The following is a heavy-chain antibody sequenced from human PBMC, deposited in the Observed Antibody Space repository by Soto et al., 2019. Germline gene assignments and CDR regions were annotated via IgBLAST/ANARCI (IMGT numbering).Heavy chain of an antibody. Sequence: PVGSLKISCKGAGYSFTSYWIGWVRQMPGKGLEWMGIIYPGDSDTRYSPSFQGQVTISADKSISTAYLQWSSLKASDTAMYYCARLPSITGTSTLYYYYYGMDVWGQGTTVTVSS. CDR2: IYPGDSDT. CDR1: GYSFTSYW. J-gene: IGHJ6*02. D-gene: IGHD1-7*01. V-gene: IGHV5-51*01. CDR3: ARLPSITGTSTLYYYYYGMDV.